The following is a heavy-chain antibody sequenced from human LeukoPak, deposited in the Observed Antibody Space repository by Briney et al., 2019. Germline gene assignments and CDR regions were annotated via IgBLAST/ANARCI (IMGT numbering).Heavy chain of an antibody. CDR3: AKDSAGGYSYGPFDY. Sequence: AGGSLRLSCAASGFTFNNYAMSWVRQAPGKGLEWVSTISDSGGYTYYTDSVKGRFTISRDNSKNTLYLQMNSLRAEDTAVYYCAKDSAGGYSYGPFDYWGQGTLVTVSS. J-gene: IGHJ4*02. V-gene: IGHV3-23*01. CDR1: GFTFNNYA. CDR2: ISDSGGYT. D-gene: IGHD5-18*01.